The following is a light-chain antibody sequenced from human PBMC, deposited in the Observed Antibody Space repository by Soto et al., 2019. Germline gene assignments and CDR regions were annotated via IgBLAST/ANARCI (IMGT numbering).Light chain of an antibody. CDR2: KTS. CDR3: QQYKSFSLT. V-gene: IGKV1-5*03. Sequence: DIQMTQSPSTLSASVGDRVTITCRASQSISNWLAWYQQKPGKAPKLLIYKTSNLDSGVPSRFSRSGSGTEFSLTISSLQPDDFATYFCQQYKSFSLTFGGGTRVEVK. CDR1: QSISNW. J-gene: IGKJ4*01.